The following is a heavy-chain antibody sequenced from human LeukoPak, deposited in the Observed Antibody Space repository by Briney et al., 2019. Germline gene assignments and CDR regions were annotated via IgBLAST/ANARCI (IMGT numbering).Heavy chain of an antibody. CDR3: ARSARYCRGGSCLDS. V-gene: IGHV4-34*01. J-gene: IGHJ5*01. CDR1: GGSFSGYH. Sequence: TSETLSLTCAVYGGSFSGYHWSWIRQPPGRGLEWIGEINHSGGTIYNPSLKSVVAISVDTSKNQFSLKLSSVTAADTATYYCARSARYCRGGSCLDSWGQGTLVTVSS. CDR2: INHSGGT. D-gene: IGHD2-15*01.